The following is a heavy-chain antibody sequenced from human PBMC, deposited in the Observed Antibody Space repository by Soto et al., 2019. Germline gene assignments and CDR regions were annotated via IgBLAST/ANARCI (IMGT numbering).Heavy chain of an antibody. V-gene: IGHV1-24*01. J-gene: IGHJ6*04. D-gene: IGHD5-18*01. CDR2: FDPEDGET. CDR3: ATSGCYSYRHPLYAIDV. CDR1: GYTLTELS. Sequence: GASVKVSCKVSGYTLTELSMHWVRQAPGKGLEWMGGFDPEDGETIYAQKFQGRVTMTEDTSTDTAYMELSSLRSEDTAVYYCATSGCYSYRHPLYAIDVRGTGTTVTVSS.